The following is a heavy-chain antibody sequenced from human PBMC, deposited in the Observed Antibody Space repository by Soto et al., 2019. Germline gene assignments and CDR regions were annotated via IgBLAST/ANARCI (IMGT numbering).Heavy chain of an antibody. CDR2: IKSDGGT. V-gene: IGHV3-74*03. CDR1: GFTFTTYW. CDR3: TTGPGRAFDI. J-gene: IGHJ3*02. Sequence: EVQLVESGGGLVQPGGSLRLSCAASGFTFTTYWLYWVRQSPGRGLVWVSRIKSDGGTEYADSVQGRFAISRDNAKKILYLQMTSLRAEDTAIYYCTTGPGRAFDIWGQGTMVTVSP. D-gene: IGHD3-10*01.